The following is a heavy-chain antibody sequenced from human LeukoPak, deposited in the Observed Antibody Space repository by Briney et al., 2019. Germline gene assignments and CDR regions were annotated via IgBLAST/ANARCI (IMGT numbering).Heavy chain of an antibody. V-gene: IGHV3-7*01. J-gene: IGHJ4*02. CDR1: GFTFSSYW. CDR3: ARDIMEYQLLTEEFIDY. Sequence: PGGSLRLSCAASGFTFSSYWMSWVRQAPGKGLEWVANIKQDGSEKYYVDSVKGRFTISRDNAKNSLYLQMNSLRAEDTAVYYCARDIMEYQLLTEEFIDYWGQGTLVTISS. CDR2: IKQDGSEK. D-gene: IGHD2-2*01.